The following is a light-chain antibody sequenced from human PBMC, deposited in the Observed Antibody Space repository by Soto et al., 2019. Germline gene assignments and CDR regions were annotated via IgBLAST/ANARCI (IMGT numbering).Light chain of an antibody. CDR3: QQYNNWLWT. CDR2: GAS. CDR1: QNISSN. V-gene: IGKV3-15*01. J-gene: IGKJ1*01. Sequence: EIVMTQSPATLSVSPGERATLSCRASQNISSNLAWYQQKPGQAPRVLIDGASTRATGIQTRFSGSGSGTEFSLTVSSLQSEDLAVYYCQQYNNWLWTFGQGTKVEIK.